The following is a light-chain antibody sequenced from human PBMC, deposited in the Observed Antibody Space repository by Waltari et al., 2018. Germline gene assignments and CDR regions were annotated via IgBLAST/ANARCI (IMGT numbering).Light chain of an antibody. CDR3: LLSSAGSRV. V-gene: IGLV7-46*01. Sequence: QAVVTQEPSLTVSPGGTVTRTCGSSTGPVTNDHFPYWFQQKPVQAPRALIYDGINRQSGTPARFSASLVGGQPALTRSGAQPEDETVYFCLLSSAGSRVFGGGTKLTVL. J-gene: IGLJ3*02. CDR1: TGPVTNDHF. CDR2: DGI.